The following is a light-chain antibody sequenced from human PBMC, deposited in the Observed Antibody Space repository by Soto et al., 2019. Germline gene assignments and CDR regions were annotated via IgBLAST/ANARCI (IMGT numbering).Light chain of an antibody. CDR3: QQYNTYAT. J-gene: IGKJ5*01. CDR1: QTVSRY. Sequence: DIQLTQSPSSLSASVGDTVTITCRASQTVSRYLNWYQQKSGTAPKPLIYDASTLKTGVPSRFSGSGSGSEFNFTITGLQPDDFATYFCQQYNTYATFGQGTRLEI. CDR2: DAS. V-gene: IGKV1-5*01.